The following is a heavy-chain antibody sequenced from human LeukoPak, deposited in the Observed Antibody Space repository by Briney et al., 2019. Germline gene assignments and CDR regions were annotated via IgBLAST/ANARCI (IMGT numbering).Heavy chain of an antibody. CDR1: GFTFSSYE. D-gene: IGHD3-10*02. J-gene: IGHJ6*04. V-gene: IGHV3-48*03. CDR3: AELGITMIGGV. CDR2: ISSSGSTI. Sequence: GGSLRLSYAASGFTFSSYEMNWVRQSPGKVLEWVSYISSSGSTIYYADSVKGRFTISRDNAKNSLYLQMNSLRAEDTAVYYCAELGITMIGGVWGKGTTVTISS.